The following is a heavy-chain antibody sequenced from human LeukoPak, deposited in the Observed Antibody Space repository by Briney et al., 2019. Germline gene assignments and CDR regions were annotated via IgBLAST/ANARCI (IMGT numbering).Heavy chain of an antibody. CDR1: GYPFSNYD. CDR2: MNPKSGNT. CDR3: ASSLVATITHFDY. D-gene: IGHD5-12*01. Sequence: ASVKVSCKASGYPFSNYDINWLRQATGKGLEWMGWMNPKSGNTGYVQKFQGRVIMTRDTSISTAYMELSSLTSEDTAVYYCASSLVATITHFDYWGQGTLVTVSS. J-gene: IGHJ4*02. V-gene: IGHV1-8*01.